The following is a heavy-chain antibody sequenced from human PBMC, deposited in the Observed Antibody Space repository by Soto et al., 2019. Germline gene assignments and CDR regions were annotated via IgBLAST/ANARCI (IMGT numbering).Heavy chain of an antibody. CDR1: GYTFTSYG. D-gene: IGHD3-10*01. J-gene: IGHJ4*02. V-gene: IGHV1-18*01. CDR3: ARDPFGDGYKGTFFDY. Sequence: ASVKVSCKASGYTFTSYGISWVRQAPGQGLEWMGWISAYNGNTNYAQKLQGRVTMTTDTSTSTAYMELRSLRSDDTAVYYCARDPFGDGYKGTFFDYWGQGTLVTVSS. CDR2: ISAYNGNT.